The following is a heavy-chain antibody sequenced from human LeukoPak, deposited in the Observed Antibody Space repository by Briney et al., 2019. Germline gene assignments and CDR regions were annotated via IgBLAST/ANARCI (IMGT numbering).Heavy chain of an antibody. Sequence: PGGSLRLSCAASGFTVSSNYMSWVRQAPGKGLEWVSVIYSGGSTYYADSVKGRFTISRDNSKNTLYLQMNSLRAEDTAVYYCAKAPRHRGISMVRGVREDHYVDVWGKGTTVTISS. J-gene: IGHJ6*03. D-gene: IGHD3-10*01. CDR3: AKAPRHRGISMVRGVREDHYVDV. V-gene: IGHV3-53*01. CDR2: IYSGGST. CDR1: GFTVSSNY.